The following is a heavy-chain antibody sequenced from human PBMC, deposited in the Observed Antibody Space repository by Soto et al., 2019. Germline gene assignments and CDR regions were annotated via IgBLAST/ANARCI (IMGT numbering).Heavy chain of an antibody. CDR3: ARHERIVGAMDI. CDR2: IYYSGST. D-gene: IGHD1-26*01. Sequence: QVQLQESGPGLVKPSETLSLTCTVSGGSVSSGSYYWSWIRQPPGKGLEWIGYIYYSGSTNYNPYLTSRVTLSVDTSKNQFSLKLSSVTAADTAVYSCARHERIVGAMDIWGQGTMVTVSS. V-gene: IGHV4-61*01. J-gene: IGHJ3*02. CDR1: GGSVSSGSYY.